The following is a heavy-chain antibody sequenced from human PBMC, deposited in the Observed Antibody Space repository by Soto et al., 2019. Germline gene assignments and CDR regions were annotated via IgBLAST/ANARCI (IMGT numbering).Heavy chain of an antibody. CDR3: ARDSRYCTDSGCSIMRDAFDV. Sequence: VLLQESGPGLVKPSGTLSLTCTVSHFSVTNNKYWSWVRQSPGKPPEWIEEVYHSWKTYYIPSLCSRVSMSMDKSKNHISLILTSVTAADTAVYYCARDSRYCTDSGCSIMRDAFDVWGQGTLVTVSS. CDR1: HFSVTNNKY. D-gene: IGHD2-15*01. J-gene: IGHJ3*01. V-gene: IGHV4-4*02. CDR2: VYHSWKT.